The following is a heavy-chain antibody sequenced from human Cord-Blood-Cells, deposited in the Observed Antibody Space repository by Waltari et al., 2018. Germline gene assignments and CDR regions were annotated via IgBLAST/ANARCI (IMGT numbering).Heavy chain of an antibody. CDR3: AGVRGAIAPYYYYYYMDV. J-gene: IGHJ6*03. Sequence: QLQLQESGPGLVKPSETLSLTCTVSGGSISSSSYYWGWIRQPPGKGLEWIGSIYYSGSTYYNPSLKSRVTISVDTSKNQFSLKLSSVTAADTAVYYCAGVRGAIAPYYYYYYMDVWGQGTMVTVSS. V-gene: IGHV4-39*07. CDR1: GGSISSSSYY. CDR2: IYYSGST. D-gene: IGHD3-10*01.